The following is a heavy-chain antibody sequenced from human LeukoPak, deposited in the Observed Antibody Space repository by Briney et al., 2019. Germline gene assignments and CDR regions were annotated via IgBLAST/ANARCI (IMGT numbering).Heavy chain of an antibody. CDR2: VKGDGTKT. Sequence: GSLRLSCATSGFTLNDYWIHWVRQAPGKGLYWVSGVKGDGTKTVYADSVKGRFTVSRDNARDALFLQMNSLRAEDSAVYYCTRDGAESTPNDYWGQGTLVTVSS. V-gene: IGHV3-74*01. CDR1: GFTLNDYW. CDR3: TRDGAESTPNDY. J-gene: IGHJ4*02. D-gene: IGHD2-2*01.